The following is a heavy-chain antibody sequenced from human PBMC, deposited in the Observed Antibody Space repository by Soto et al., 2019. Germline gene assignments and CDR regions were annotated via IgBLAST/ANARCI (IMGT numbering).Heavy chain of an antibody. CDR1: GYTFTSYC. J-gene: IGHJ4*02. CDR3: AAYDFWSGYWANFDY. CDR2: ISAYNGNT. V-gene: IGHV1-18*01. Sequence: ASVKVSCKASGYTFTSYCISWVRQAPGQGLEWMGRISAYNGNTNYAQKLQGRVTMTTDTSTSTAYMELRSLRSDDTAVYYCAAYDFWSGYWANFDYWGQGTLVTVS. D-gene: IGHD3-3*01.